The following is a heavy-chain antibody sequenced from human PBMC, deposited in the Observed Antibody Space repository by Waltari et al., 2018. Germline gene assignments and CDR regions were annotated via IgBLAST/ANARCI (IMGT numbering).Heavy chain of an antibody. CDR1: GGTFSTYA. Sequence: VQLVQSGAAVEEPGSSWKVPCKACGGTFSTYATSCVRQAPGQGLEWMGGIIPIFGTANYAQNFHGRVTITTDESTSTAYMELSSLRSEDTAVYYCAKTGGVELNWFDPWGQGTLVTVSS. D-gene: IGHD1-26*01. CDR3: AKTGGVELNWFDP. V-gene: IGHV1-69*05. J-gene: IGHJ5*02. CDR2: IIPIFGTA.